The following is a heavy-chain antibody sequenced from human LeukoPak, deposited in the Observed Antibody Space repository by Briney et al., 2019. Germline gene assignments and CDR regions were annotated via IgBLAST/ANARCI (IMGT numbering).Heavy chain of an antibody. CDR3: ARGGGWYYYGMDV. CDR2: ISRNSRTT. Sequence: TGGPLRLSCAVSGSDFSSHNFHWVRQAPGKGLEWVSFISRNSRTTYYADSVKGRFTISRDDAKNLVYLQMNSLGAEDTAVYYCARGGGWYYYGMDVWGQGTTVTVSS. D-gene: IGHD6-19*01. CDR1: GSDFSSHN. V-gene: IGHV3-48*04. J-gene: IGHJ6*02.